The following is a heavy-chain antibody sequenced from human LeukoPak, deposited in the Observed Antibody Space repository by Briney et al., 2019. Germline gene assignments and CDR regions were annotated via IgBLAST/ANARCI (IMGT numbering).Heavy chain of an antibody. CDR1: GGSISSSSYY. V-gene: IGHV4-39*01. Sequence: PSETLSLTCTVSGGSISSSSYYWGWIRQPPGKGLEWIGSIYYSGSTYYNPSLKSRVTISVDTSKNQFSLKLSSVTAADTAVYYCARRPGIAAATNWFDPWGQGTLVTASS. J-gene: IGHJ5*02. D-gene: IGHD6-13*01. CDR2: IYYSGST. CDR3: ARRPGIAAATNWFDP.